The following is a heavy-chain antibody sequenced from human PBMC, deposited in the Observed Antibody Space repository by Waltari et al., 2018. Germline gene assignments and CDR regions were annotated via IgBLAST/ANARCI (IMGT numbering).Heavy chain of an antibody. CDR3: ARAFQYGGTSHFDD. Sequence: EVQLAESGGDLVQPGGSLRLSCAVSGFTFSEYYMDWVRQAPGKGLEWVARSRNKANSYTTEYAASVKGRFTISRDDSKNSLNLQMNSLETDDTAVYFCARAFQYGGTSHFDDWGQGTLVTVSS. V-gene: IGHV3-72*01. J-gene: IGHJ4*02. CDR2: SRNKANSYTT. D-gene: IGHD1-26*01. CDR1: GFTFSEYY.